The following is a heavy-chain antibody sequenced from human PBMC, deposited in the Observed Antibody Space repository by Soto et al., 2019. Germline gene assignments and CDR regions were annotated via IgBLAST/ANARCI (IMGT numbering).Heavy chain of an antibody. V-gene: IGHV4-39*01. J-gene: IGHJ3*02. CDR1: GGSISSSDYY. D-gene: IGHD1-26*01. CDR2: IYYSGTT. CDR3: ARLVGATTAFDI. Sequence: PSETLSLTCTVSGGSISSSDYYWGWIRQPPGKGLEWIGTIYYSGTTYYNPSLKSRVTTSVDTSKNQFSLKVSSVTAADTAVYYCARLVGATTAFDIWGQGPMVTVSS.